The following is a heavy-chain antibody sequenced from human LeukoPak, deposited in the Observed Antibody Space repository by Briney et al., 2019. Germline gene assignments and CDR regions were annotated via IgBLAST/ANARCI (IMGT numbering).Heavy chain of an antibody. CDR3: ASWASSYTDAFDI. J-gene: IGHJ3*02. D-gene: IGHD2-2*02. Sequence: PSETLSLTCTVSGYSISSGYYWGWIRQPPGKGLEWIGSIYHSGSTYYNPSPKSRVTISVDTSKNQFSLKLSAVTAADTAVYYCASWASSYTDAFDIWGQGTMVTVSS. CDR2: IYHSGST. CDR1: GYSISSGYY. V-gene: IGHV4-38-2*02.